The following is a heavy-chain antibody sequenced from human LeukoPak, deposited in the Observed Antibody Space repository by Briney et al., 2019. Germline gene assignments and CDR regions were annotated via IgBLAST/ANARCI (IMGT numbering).Heavy chain of an antibody. J-gene: IGHJ4*02. D-gene: IGHD3-16*02. Sequence: SETLSLTCTVSGYSISSGYYWGWIRQPPGKGLEWIGRIYTSGSTNYNPSLKSRVTMSVDTSKNQFSLKLSSVTAADTAVYYCARGSYRFSSFGYWGQGTLVTVSS. CDR3: ARGSYRFSSFGY. CDR1: GYSISSGYY. V-gene: IGHV4-38-2*02. CDR2: IYTSGST.